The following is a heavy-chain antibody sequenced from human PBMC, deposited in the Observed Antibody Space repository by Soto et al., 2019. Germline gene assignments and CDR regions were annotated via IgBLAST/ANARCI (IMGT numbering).Heavy chain of an antibody. CDR3: ARASYYDFWSGYYGHDAFDI. V-gene: IGHV4-31*03. CDR2: IYYSGST. Sequence: PSDTLSLTCTVSGGYLSSGCYYLSWIRQHPGKGLEWIGYIYYSGSTYYNPSLKSRVTISVDTSKNQFSLKLSSVTAADTAVYYCARASYYDFWSGYYGHDAFDIWGQGTMVTVSS. CDR1: GGYLSSGCYY. J-gene: IGHJ3*02. D-gene: IGHD3-3*01.